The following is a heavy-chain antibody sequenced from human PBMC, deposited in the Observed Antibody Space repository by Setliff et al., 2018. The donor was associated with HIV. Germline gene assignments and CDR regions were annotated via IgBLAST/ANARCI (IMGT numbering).Heavy chain of an antibody. CDR1: GFTFSTAW. J-gene: IGHJ4*02. CDR2: MNGDGSTT. CDR3: ARAGYYFDY. Sequence: PGGSLRLFCAASGFTFSTAWMHWVRQAPGKGLVWLSRMNGDGSTTDYADSVKGRFTVSRDNAKNTLYLQMNSLTAEDTAVYYCARAGYYFDYWGQGTLVTVSS. V-gene: IGHV3-74*01. D-gene: IGHD3-9*01.